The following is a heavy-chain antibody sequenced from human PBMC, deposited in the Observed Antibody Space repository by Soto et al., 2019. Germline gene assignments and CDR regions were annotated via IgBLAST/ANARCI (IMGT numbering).Heavy chain of an antibody. CDR3: ARDGYYGSGSYGMDV. D-gene: IGHD3-10*01. J-gene: IGHJ6*02. V-gene: IGHV1-18*01. CDR1: GYTLNNYG. Sequence: QVQLVQSGAEVKKPGASVKVSCKTSGYTLNNYGISWVRQAPGQGLEWMGWISDYNGNTNYPQKFQGRVTMTTAISTKTGYMGLTSLRSDDTAVYYCARDGYYGSGSYGMDVWVRGTTVSVS. CDR2: ISDYNGNT.